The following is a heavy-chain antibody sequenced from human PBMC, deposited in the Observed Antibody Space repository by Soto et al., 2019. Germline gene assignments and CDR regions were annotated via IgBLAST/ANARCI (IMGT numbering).Heavy chain of an antibody. D-gene: IGHD1-26*01. J-gene: IGHJ4*02. Sequence: QVQLQQWGAGLLKPSETLSLTCAVYGKSLGGYYWSWIRQPPGKALEWIGEINHSGNTNYNPSLKSRVTISVDTSKNQLFLNLSSVTAADTAMYYCARHHVRGRTIAGAAEFWGQGTLVTVSS. CDR1: GKSLGGYY. V-gene: IGHV4-34*01. CDR2: INHSGNT. CDR3: ARHHVRGRTIAGAAEF.